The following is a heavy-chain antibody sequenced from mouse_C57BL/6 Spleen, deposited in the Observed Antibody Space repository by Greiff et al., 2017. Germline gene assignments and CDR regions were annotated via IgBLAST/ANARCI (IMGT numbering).Heavy chain of an antibody. J-gene: IGHJ1*03. CDR3: ARDDYYYASSSSWDSCV. Sequence: VHVKQSGPELVKPGASVKLPCKASGYTFTDYNMDWVKQSHGKSLEWIGDINPNNGGTIYNQKFKGKATLTVDKSSSTAYMELRSLTSEDTAVYYCARDDYYYASSSSWDSCVWGTGTTVTV. V-gene: IGHV1-18*01. D-gene: IGHD1-1*01. CDR1: GYTFTDYN. CDR2: INPNNGGT.